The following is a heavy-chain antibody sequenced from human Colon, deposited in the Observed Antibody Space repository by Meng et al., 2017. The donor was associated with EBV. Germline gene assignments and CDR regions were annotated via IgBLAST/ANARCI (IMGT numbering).Heavy chain of an antibody. J-gene: IGHJ4*02. D-gene: IGHD4-17*01. Sequence: QVQLAGPGPGLVKPSETLSLTCTGSGGSLDNSDYFWDWIRQPPGKGLEWIGSVRYSGTAFYNPSLTSRVTISVDTSKNQFSLNLSSLTAADTAVYYCARHVYGDSYGFWGQGTLVTVSS. CDR1: GGSLDNSDYF. V-gene: IGHV4-39*01. CDR3: ARHVYGDSYGF. CDR2: VRYSGTA.